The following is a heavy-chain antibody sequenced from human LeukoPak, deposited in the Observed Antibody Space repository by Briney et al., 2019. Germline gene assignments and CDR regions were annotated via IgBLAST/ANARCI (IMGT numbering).Heavy chain of an antibody. J-gene: IGHJ3*02. V-gene: IGHV5-10-1*01. Sequence: GESLKISCKGSGYNFTTYWISWVRQMPGKGLEWMGRIDPSDSYTNFSPSFQGHVTISSDKSISTAYLQWSSLKASDTAMYYCARLRIVGATSDAFDIWGQGTMVTVSS. D-gene: IGHD1-26*01. CDR2: IDPSDSYT. CDR3: ARLRIVGATSDAFDI. CDR1: GYNFTTYW.